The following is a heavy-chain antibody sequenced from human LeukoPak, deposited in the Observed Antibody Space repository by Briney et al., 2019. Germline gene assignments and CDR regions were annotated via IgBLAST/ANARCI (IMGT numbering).Heavy chain of an antibody. CDR2: IKGSGGGS. CDR1: GFPFSDYA. CDR3: GRDSNGDYVGAFEF. V-gene: IGHV3-23*01. Sequence: QTGGSLRLSCEASGFPFSDYAMTWVRQAPGKGLEWVSSIKGSGGGSSYADSVKGRFTMTRDNSKSTLYLQMNSLRAGDTAVYFCGRDSNGDYVGAFEFWGQGTLVTVSS. J-gene: IGHJ3*01. D-gene: IGHD4-17*01.